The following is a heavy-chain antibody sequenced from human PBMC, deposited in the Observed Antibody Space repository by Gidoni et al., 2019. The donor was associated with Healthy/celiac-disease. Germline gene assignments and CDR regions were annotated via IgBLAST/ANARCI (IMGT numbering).Heavy chain of an antibody. J-gene: IGHJ3*02. CDR3: ATILYCSSTSCYKSGAFDI. V-gene: IGHV4-34*01. Sequence: QVQLQQWGAGLLQPSETLSLTCAVYGGSFSGYYWSWIRQPPGKGLEWIGEINHSGSTNYNPSLKSRVTISVDTSKNQFSLKLSSVTAADTAVYYCATILYCSSTSCYKSGAFDIWGQGTMVTVSS. D-gene: IGHD2-2*02. CDR1: GGSFSGYY. CDR2: INHSGST.